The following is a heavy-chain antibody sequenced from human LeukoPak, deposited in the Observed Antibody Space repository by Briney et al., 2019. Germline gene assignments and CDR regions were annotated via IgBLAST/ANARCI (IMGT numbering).Heavy chain of an antibody. J-gene: IGHJ4*01. D-gene: IGHD6-19*01. CDR3: AREVAAGSYRGFDY. V-gene: IGHV4-4*02. Sequence: SETLSLTCAVSGGSISTDNWWHWIRQSPGKGLECIAEIYHNGDVHYNPSLKSRVTMSVDTSKNQFSLKVNSVTAADTATYFCAREVAAGSYRGFDYWGQGTLVTVSS. CDR1: GGSISTDNW. CDR2: IYHNGDV.